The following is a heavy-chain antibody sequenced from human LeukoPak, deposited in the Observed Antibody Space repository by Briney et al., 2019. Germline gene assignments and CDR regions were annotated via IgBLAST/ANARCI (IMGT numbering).Heavy chain of an antibody. D-gene: IGHD3-22*01. V-gene: IGHV4-31*03. Sequence: PSETLSLTCTVSGGSISSGDYYWSWIRQHPGKGLEWIGYIYYSGSTYYNPSLKSRVTISVDTSKNQLSLKLSSVTAADTAVYYCARAPSYYDSSGYYVRDAFDIWGQGTMVTVSS. CDR3: ARAPSYYDSSGYYVRDAFDI. CDR2: IYYSGST. CDR1: GGSISSGDYY. J-gene: IGHJ3*02.